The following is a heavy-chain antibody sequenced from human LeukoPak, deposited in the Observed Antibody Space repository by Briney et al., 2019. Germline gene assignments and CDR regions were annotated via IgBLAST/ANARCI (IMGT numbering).Heavy chain of an antibody. V-gene: IGHV1-8*02. CDR3: ASGSAAGNYYYMDV. J-gene: IGHJ6*03. CDR2: MNPNSGNT. D-gene: IGHD6-13*01. Sequence: ASVKVSCKASGYTFTGYYMHWVRQAPGQGLEWMGWMNPNSGNTGYAQKFQGRVTMTRNTSISTAYMELSSLRSEDTAVYYCASGSAAGNYYYMDVWGKGATVTISS. CDR1: GYTFTGYY.